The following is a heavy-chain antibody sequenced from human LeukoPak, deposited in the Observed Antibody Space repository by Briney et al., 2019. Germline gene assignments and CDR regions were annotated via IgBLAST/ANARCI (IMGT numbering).Heavy chain of an antibody. Sequence: HPGGSLRLSCAASGFTFSDHYMDWVRQAPGKGLEWVGRSRNKDNSYSIDYAASVKGRFIISRDDSESSLYLQMSSLKTEDTAMYYCARGFGSYCSSASCWRYFDYWGQGALVTVSS. V-gene: IGHV3-72*01. J-gene: IGHJ4*02. CDR2: SRNKDNSYSI. CDR3: ARGFGSYCSSASCWRYFDY. D-gene: IGHD2-2*01. CDR1: GFTFSDHY.